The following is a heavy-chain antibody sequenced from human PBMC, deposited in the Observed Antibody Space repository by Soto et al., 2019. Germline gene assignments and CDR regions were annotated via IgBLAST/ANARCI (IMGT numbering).Heavy chain of an antibody. CDR3: ARGRGIRDSSGYWIDY. CDR2: INPNSGGT. CDR1: GYTFTGYY. Sequence: QVQLVQSGAEVKKPGASVKVSCKASGYTFTGYYMHWVRQGPGQGLEWMGWINPNSGGTNYAQKFQGWVTMTRDTSISTAYMELSRLRSDDTAVHYCARGRGIRDSSGYWIDYWGQGTLVTVSS. J-gene: IGHJ4*02. V-gene: IGHV1-2*04. D-gene: IGHD3-22*01.